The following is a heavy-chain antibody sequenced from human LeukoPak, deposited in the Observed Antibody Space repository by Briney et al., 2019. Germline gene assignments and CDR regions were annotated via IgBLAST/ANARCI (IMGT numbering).Heavy chain of an antibody. V-gene: IGHV3-21*01. Sequence: KPGGSLRLSCAASGFTFSSYSMNWVRQAPGKGLVWVSSISSISSYIYYADLVKGRFTISRDNAKNSLYLQMNSLRAEDTAVYYCASDRDRGYSYGYDYWGQGTLVTVSS. J-gene: IGHJ4*02. D-gene: IGHD5-18*01. CDR1: GFTFSSYS. CDR2: ISSISSYI. CDR3: ASDRDRGYSYGYDY.